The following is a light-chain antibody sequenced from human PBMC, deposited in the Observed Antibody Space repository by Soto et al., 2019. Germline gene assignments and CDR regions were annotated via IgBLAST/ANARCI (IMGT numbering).Light chain of an antibody. Sequence: QLVLTQSPSASASLGASVKLTCTLSSGHSHYVIAWHQQQPQKGPRFLLKINRDGSHIKGDGVPDRFSGSNSGAERYLTISSLQPDDEADYYCQTWGPGIRVFGGGTKVTVL. V-gene: IGLV4-69*01. CDR2: INRDGSH. CDR3: QTWGPGIRV. CDR1: SGHSHYV. J-gene: IGLJ3*02.